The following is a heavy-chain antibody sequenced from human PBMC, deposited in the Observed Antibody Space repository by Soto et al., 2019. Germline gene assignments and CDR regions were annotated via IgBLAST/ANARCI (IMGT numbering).Heavy chain of an antibody. CDR2: IFYSGST. J-gene: IGHJ6*03. D-gene: IGHD5-12*01. CDR3: VRGSGYDWDYSYYYMDV. CDR1: GGSIRGYY. V-gene: IGHV4-59*01. Sequence: SETLSLTCTVSGGSIRGYYWSWIRQPPGRGLEWIGYIFYSGSTSYNPSLKSRVTISVDTSENQFSLNLNSVTAADTAMYYCVRGSGYDWDYSYYYMDVWGKGTTVTVSS.